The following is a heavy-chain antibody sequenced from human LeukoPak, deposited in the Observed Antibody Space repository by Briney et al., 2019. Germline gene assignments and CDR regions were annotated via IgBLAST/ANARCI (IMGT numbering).Heavy chain of an antibody. Sequence: SQTLSLTCTVSGGSISSGDYYWSWIRQPPGKGLEWIGYIYYSGSTYYNPPLKSRVTISVDTSKNQFSLKLSSVTAADTAVYYCAREDYTENWFDPWGQGTLVTVSS. V-gene: IGHV4-30-4*01. CDR1: GGSISSGDYY. CDR2: IYYSGST. CDR3: AREDYTENWFDP. D-gene: IGHD4-11*01. J-gene: IGHJ5*02.